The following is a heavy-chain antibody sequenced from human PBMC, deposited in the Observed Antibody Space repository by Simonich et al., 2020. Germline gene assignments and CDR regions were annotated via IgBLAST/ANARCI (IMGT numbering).Heavy chain of an antibody. J-gene: IGHJ3*02. V-gene: IGHV1-2*02. CDR1: GYTFTGYY. CDR2: INPNRGGT. CDR3: ARGRLTGDKGAFDI. D-gene: IGHD7-27*01. Sequence: QVQLVQSGAEVQKPGASVKVSCKASGYTFTGYYMHWVRQAPGQGLEGIGWINPNRGGTNYAQKVQGRVTMTRDTSISTAYMELSRLRSDDTAVYYCARGRLTGDKGAFDIWGQGTMVTVSS.